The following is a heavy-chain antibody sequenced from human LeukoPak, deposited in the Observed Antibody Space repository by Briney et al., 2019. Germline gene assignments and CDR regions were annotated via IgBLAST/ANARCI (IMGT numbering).Heavy chain of an antibody. V-gene: IGHV1-46*01. CDR2: INPSGGST. J-gene: IGHJ4*02. D-gene: IGHD3-10*01. Sequence: ASVKVSCKASGYTFTSYYMHWVRQAPGQGLEWMRIINPSGGSTSYAQKFQGRVTMTRDMSTSTVYMELSSLRSEDTAVYYRATAGVVRGVMYYFDYWGQGTLVTVSS. CDR1: GYTFTSYY. CDR3: ATAGVVRGVMYYFDY.